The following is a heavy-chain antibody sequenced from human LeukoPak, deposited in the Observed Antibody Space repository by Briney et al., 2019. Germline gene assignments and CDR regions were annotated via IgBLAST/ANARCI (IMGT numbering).Heavy chain of an antibody. CDR3: ARGRDTAMALGY. Sequence: GGSLRLSCAASGFTFSSYWMNWARQAPGKGLEWVASINHNGNVNYYVDSVKGRFTISRDNAKNSLYLQMSNLRAEDTAVYFCARGRDTAMALGYWGQGTLVTVSS. V-gene: IGHV3-7*03. CDR1: GFTFSSYW. D-gene: IGHD5-18*01. CDR2: INHNGNVN. J-gene: IGHJ4*02.